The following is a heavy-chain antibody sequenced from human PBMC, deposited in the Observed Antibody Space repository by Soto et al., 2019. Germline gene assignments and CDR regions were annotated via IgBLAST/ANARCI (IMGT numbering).Heavy chain of an antibody. Sequence: VKVSCKASGGTFSSYTISWVRQAPGQGLEWMGRIIPILGIANYAQKFQGRVTITADKSTSTAYMELSSLRSEDTAVYYCARDRLQGSYFDYWGQGTLVTVSS. D-gene: IGHD4-4*01. V-gene: IGHV1-69*04. CDR2: IIPILGIA. CDR1: GGTFSSYT. CDR3: ARDRLQGSYFDY. J-gene: IGHJ4*02.